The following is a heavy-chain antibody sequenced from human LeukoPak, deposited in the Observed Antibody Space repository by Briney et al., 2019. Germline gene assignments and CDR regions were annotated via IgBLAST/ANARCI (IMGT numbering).Heavy chain of an antibody. V-gene: IGHV4-59*01. CDR3: VRWELLFGDNWFDP. CDR1: GRSISSYY. Sequence: PSETLSLTCTVSGRSISSYYWSWIRQPPGKGLEWIGYIYYSGSTNYNPSLKSRVTISVDTSKNQFSLKLSSVTAADTAVYYCVRWELLFGDNWFDPWGQGTLVTVSS. D-gene: IGHD1-26*01. CDR2: IYYSGST. J-gene: IGHJ5*02.